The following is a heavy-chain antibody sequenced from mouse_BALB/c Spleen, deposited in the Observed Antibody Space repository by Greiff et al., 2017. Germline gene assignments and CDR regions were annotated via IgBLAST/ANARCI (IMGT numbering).Heavy chain of an antibody. CDR2: IRLKSNNYAT. CDR3: TSGITTVVDAMDY. V-gene: IGHV6-6*02. Sequence: DVKLVESGGGLVQPGGSMKLSCVASGFTFSNYWMNWVRQSPEKGLEWVAEIRLKSNNYATHYAESVKGRFTISRDDSKSSVYLQMNNLRAEDTGIYYCTSGITTVVDAMDYWGQGTSVTVSS. D-gene: IGHD1-1*01. CDR1: GFTFSNYW. J-gene: IGHJ4*01.